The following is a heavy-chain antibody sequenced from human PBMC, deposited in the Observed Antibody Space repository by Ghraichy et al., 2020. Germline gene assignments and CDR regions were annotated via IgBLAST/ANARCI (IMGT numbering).Heavy chain of an antibody. CDR2: INQDGGQK. D-gene: IGHD6-13*01. Sequence: GGSLRLSCAASGFTFGNFWITWVRQAPGKGLEWVANINQDGGQKYYVDSVKGRFTISRDNAKNSLYLQLNSLRADDTALYYCVRHPPPDSSSWVHKYFDSWGQGTLVTVSS. J-gene: IGHJ4*02. CDR3: VRHPPPDSSSWVHKYFDS. CDR1: GFTFGNFW. V-gene: IGHV3-7*03.